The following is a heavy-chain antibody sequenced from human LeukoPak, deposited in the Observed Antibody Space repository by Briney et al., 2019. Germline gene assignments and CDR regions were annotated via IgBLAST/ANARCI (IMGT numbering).Heavy chain of an antibody. CDR1: GGSISGYY. V-gene: IGHV4-59*08. D-gene: IGHD6-13*01. CDR3: ARLSSSRRYFDY. J-gene: IGHJ4*02. Sequence: SETLSLTCTVSGGSISGYYWSWIRQPPGKGLEWIGYIYYSGSTNYNPSLKSRVTISVDTSKNQFSLKLSSVTAADTAVYYCARLSSSRRYFDYWGQGTLVTVSS. CDR2: IYYSGST.